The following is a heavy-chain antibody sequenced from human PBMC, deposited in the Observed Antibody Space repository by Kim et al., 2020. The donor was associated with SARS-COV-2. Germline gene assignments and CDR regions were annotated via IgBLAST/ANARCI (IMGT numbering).Heavy chain of an antibody. J-gene: IGHJ3*02. V-gene: IGHV1-18*01. CDR2: ISAYNGNT. CDR1: GYTFTSYG. Sequence: ASVKVSCKASGYTFTSYGISWVRQAPGQGLEWMGWISAYNGNTNYAQKLQGRVTMTTDTSTSTAYMELRSLRSDDTAVYYCARDRIWEAYYYDSSGYNAFDIWGQGTMVTVSS. CDR3: ARDRIWEAYYYDSSGYNAFDI. D-gene: IGHD3-22*01.